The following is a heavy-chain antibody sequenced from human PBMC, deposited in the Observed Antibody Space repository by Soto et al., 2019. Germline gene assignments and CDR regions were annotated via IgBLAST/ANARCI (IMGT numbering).Heavy chain of an antibody. V-gene: IGHV1-18*01. CDR1: GYTFTTYG. CDR2: INAYTGNT. Sequence: QVQVVQSGAEVKEPGASVEVACKASGYTFTTYGISWVRQAPGQGLEWIGWINAYTGNTNYAQKVQGRVTMTTDTSTSTAYMELRSLRSDDTAGYYCARFYGSGSFPYDYWGQGTLVTVSS. J-gene: IGHJ4*02. D-gene: IGHD3-10*01. CDR3: ARFYGSGSFPYDY.